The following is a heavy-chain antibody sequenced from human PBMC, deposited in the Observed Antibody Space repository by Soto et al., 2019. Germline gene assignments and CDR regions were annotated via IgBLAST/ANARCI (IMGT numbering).Heavy chain of an antibody. V-gene: IGHV1-18*04. CDR2: ISAYNGQT. Sequence: QVQLVQSGTEVKTPGASVKVSCHASGYTFTNYGINWVRQAPGQGLEWMAWISAYNGQTHHAPVVQDRVTMTTAESPGTAYVELTSLRSDDTAVYYCARGAWNYGTGPFDLWGQGKMLTVSS. J-gene: IGHJ3*01. CDR1: GYTFTNYG. D-gene: IGHD1-7*01. CDR3: ARGAWNYGTGPFDL.